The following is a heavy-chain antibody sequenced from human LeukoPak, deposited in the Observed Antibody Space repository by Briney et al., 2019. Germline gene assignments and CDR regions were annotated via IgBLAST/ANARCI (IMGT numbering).Heavy chain of an antibody. CDR3: ASSYDSGSYYDY. CDR1: GGSFSGYY. D-gene: IGHD3-10*01. J-gene: IGHJ4*02. CDR2: INHSGST. Sequence: SETLSLTCAVYGGSFSGYYWSWIRQPPGKGLEWIGEINHSGSTNYNPSLKSRVTISVDTSKNQFSLKLSSVTAADTAVYYCASSYDSGSYYDYWGQGTLVTVSS. V-gene: IGHV4-34*01.